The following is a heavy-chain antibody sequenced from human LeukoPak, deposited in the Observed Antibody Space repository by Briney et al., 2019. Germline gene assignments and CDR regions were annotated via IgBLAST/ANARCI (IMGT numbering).Heavy chain of an antibody. Sequence: PSETLSLTCNVSGASISSGTDYWSRIRQPAGKGLEWIGRIYTSGSTKYNPSLKSRVTISIDTSKNQFSLKLTSVTAADTAVYYCARESLGPPYYFDYWGQGTLVTVSS. CDR2: IYTSGST. D-gene: IGHD1-26*01. CDR3: ARESLGPPYYFDY. V-gene: IGHV4-61*02. J-gene: IGHJ4*02. CDR1: GASISSGTDY.